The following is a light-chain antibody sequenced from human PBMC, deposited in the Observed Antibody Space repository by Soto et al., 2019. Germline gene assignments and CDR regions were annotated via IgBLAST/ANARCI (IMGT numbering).Light chain of an antibody. J-gene: IGLJ1*01. CDR2: GVN. CDR3: CSYAGSSTFV. Sequence: QSVLTQPASVSGSPGQSITTSCTGTSSDVGSYDLVSWYQHHPGKAPKVMIYGVNKGPSGVSNRFSGSKSGNTASLTISGLQAEDEADYYCCSYAGSSTFVFGTGTKVTVL. V-gene: IGLV2-23*02. CDR1: SSDVGSYDL.